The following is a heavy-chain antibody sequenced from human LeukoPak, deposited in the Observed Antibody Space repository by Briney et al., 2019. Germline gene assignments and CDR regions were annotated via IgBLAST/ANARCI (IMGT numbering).Heavy chain of an antibody. CDR1: GGTFSSYG. CDR2: IIPMFGTP. Sequence: SVKVSCKASGGTFSSYGINWVRQAPGQGLEWMGGIIPMFGTPNYAQKFQGRVTITADKSTSTAYMELSSLRSEDTAVYYCARGAGSSWYTDWHDYYYYMDVWGKGTTVTVSS. J-gene: IGHJ6*03. CDR3: ARGAGSSWYTDWHDYYYYMDV. D-gene: IGHD6-13*01. V-gene: IGHV1-69*06.